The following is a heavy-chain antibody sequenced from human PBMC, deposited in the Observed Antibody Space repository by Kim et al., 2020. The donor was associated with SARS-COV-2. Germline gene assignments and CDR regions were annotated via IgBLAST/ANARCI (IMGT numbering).Heavy chain of an antibody. Sequence: YYADSVKGRFTISRDNSKNTLYLQMNSLRAEDTAVYYCARDRVVDRIADHWGQGTLVTVSS. D-gene: IGHD2-15*01. V-gene: IGHV3-30*01. CDR3: ARDRVVDRIADH. J-gene: IGHJ4*02.